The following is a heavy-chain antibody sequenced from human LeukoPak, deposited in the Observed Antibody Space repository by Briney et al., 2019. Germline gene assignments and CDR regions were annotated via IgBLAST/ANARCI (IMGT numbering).Heavy chain of an antibody. Sequence: SETLSLTCTVSGDSISSYYWSWIRQPPGKGLEWIGYIHNSGSTNYSPSLKSRVSISIDTPKNQFSLKLSSVTAADTAVYYCARDRRYCSGGTCYLHYFDNWGQGTLVTVSS. CDR2: IHNSGST. J-gene: IGHJ4*02. D-gene: IGHD2-15*01. V-gene: IGHV4-59*01. CDR3: ARDRRYCSGGTCYLHYFDN. CDR1: GDSISSYY.